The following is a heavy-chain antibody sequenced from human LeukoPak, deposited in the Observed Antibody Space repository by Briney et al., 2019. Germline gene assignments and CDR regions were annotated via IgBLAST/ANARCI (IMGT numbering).Heavy chain of an antibody. D-gene: IGHD3-9*01. V-gene: IGHV3-30*02. CDR3: PKDRYADRDY. CDR2: IRYDGSNK. CDR1: GFTFSSYG. J-gene: IGHJ4*02. Sequence: GGSLRLSCAASGFTFSSYGMHWVRQAPGKGLEWVAFIRYDGSNKYYADSVKGRFTISRDNSKNTLYLQMNSLRAEDTAVYYCPKDRYADRDYWGQGTLVTVSS.